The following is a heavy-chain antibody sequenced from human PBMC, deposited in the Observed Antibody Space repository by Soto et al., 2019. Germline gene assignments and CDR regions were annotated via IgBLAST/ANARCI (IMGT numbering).Heavy chain of an antibody. CDR1: GFTFSYYG. CDR3: AGGGGTALTTRENWFDP. Sequence: EVQLVESGGGLVKPGGSLRLSCAASGFTFSYYGMNWVRQAPGKGLEWVSSITSGSPYIYYADSVKGRFTISRDSAQNSLYRQMKSRRAGEPAGDYCAGGGGTALTTRENWFDPWGQGTLVTVSS. V-gene: IGHV3-21*01. D-gene: IGHD4-17*01. CDR2: ITSGSPYI. J-gene: IGHJ5*02.